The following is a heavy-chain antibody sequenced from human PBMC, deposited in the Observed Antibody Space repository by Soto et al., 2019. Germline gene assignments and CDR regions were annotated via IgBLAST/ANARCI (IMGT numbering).Heavy chain of an antibody. V-gene: IGHV1-69*12. D-gene: IGHD6-19*01. Sequence: QVQLVQSGAEVKKPGSSVKVSCKASGGTFSSYAISWVRQAPGQGLEWMGGIIPIFGTANYAQKFQGRVTITADESTSRAYMERSSLRSEDTAVYYCARDGLAVAGTRYYYGMDVWGQGTTVTVSS. CDR3: ARDGLAVAGTRYYYGMDV. J-gene: IGHJ6*02. CDR1: GGTFSSYA. CDR2: IIPIFGTA.